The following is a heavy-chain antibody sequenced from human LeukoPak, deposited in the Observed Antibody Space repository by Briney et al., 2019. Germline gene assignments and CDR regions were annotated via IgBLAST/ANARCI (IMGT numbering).Heavy chain of an antibody. V-gene: IGHV1-18*01. J-gene: IGHJ2*01. CDR1: GYIFASYG. D-gene: IGHD3-16*01. CDR3: ARAPNNTDYSAGYWYFDL. CDR2: ISAYSGNA. Sequence: ASVKVSCKASGYIFASYGISWVRQAPGQGLEWMGWISAYSGNANYAQKLQGRVTMTTDTSTSTAYMELRSLRSDDTAVYYCARAPNNTDYSAGYWYFDLWGRGTLVTVSS.